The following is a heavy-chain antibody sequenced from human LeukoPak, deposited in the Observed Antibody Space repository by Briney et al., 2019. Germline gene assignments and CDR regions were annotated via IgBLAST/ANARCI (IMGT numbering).Heavy chain of an antibody. J-gene: IGHJ4*02. D-gene: IGHD3-10*01. CDR2: ISYDGSNK. CDR3: ARSSRGDAFDY. Sequence: PGGSLRLSCAASGFTFSNYVMHWVRQAPGKGLEWVAVISYDGSNKYYADSVKGRFTVSRDNSKNTLYLQMNSLRAEDTAVYYCARSSRGDAFDYWGQGTLVTVSS. V-gene: IGHV3-30*03. CDR1: GFTFSNYV.